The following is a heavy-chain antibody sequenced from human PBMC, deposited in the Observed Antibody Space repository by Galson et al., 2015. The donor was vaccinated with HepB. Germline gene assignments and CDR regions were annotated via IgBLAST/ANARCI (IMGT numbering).Heavy chain of an antibody. Sequence: SLRLSCAASGFTFSSYAMSWVRQAPGKGLEWVSAISGSGGSTYYADSVKGRFTISRDNSKNTLYLQMNSLRAEDTAVYYCASGKPTYYDFWSGYKYWGQGTLVTVSS. CDR2: ISGSGGST. D-gene: IGHD3-3*01. V-gene: IGHV3-23*01. CDR3: ASGKPTYYDFWSGYKY. CDR1: GFTFSSYA. J-gene: IGHJ4*02.